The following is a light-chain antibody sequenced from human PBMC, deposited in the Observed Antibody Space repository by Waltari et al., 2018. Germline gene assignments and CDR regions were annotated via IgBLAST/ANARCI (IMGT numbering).Light chain of an antibody. CDR2: VNS. CDR3: QSYDSSLSGSV. V-gene: IGLV1-40*01. J-gene: IGLJ3*02. Sequence: QSGLTQPPSVSGAPGQRVTISCTGSSSNIGAGYDVHWYQLLPGTAPKLLIYVNSNRPAGVPDRVSGSKSGPSASLAITGLQAEDEADYYCQSYDSSLSGSVFGGGTKLTVL. CDR1: SSNIGAGYD.